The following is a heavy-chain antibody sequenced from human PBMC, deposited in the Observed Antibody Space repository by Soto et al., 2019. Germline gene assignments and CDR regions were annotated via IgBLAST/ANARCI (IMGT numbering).Heavy chain of an antibody. CDR3: AKDHFCQVGAQCTDLYYYYGMDV. J-gene: IGHJ6*02. CDR1: GGTFSSYA. V-gene: IGHV1-69*13. Sequence: SVKVSCKASGGTFSSYAISWVRQAPGQGLEWMGGIIPIFGTANYAQKFQGRVTITADESTSTAYMELSSLRAEDTAVYYCAKDHFCQVGAQCTDLYYYYGMDVWGQGTTVTVSS. CDR2: IIPIFGTA. D-gene: IGHD1-26*01.